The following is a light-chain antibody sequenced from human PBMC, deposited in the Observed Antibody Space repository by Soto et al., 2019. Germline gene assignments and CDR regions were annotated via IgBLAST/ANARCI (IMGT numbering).Light chain of an antibody. CDR3: QSYDTNLGGVSV. CDR2: GNN. J-gene: IGLJ1*01. Sequence: QSVLTQSPSVSGAPGQRVSISCTGTSSNIGAGFDVHWYQQLPATAPKLLIYGNNNRPSGVPDRFSGSKSATSASLAITGPQAEDEPDFSSQSYDTNLGGVSVFGTGTKVTFL. V-gene: IGLV1-40*01. CDR1: SSNIGAGFD.